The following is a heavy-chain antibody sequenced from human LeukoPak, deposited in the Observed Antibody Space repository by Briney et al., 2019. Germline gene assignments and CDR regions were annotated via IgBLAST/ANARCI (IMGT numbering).Heavy chain of an antibody. D-gene: IGHD3-10*01. CDR3: AKDLHYGSADY. J-gene: IGHJ4*02. CDR2: ISSSGSTI. CDR1: GFTFSSYE. Sequence: GGSLRLSCAASGFTFSSYEMNWVRQAPGKGLEWVSYISSSGSTIYYADSVKGRFTISRDNAKNSLYLQMNSLRAEDTAVYYCAKDLHYGSADYWGQGTLVTVSS. V-gene: IGHV3-48*03.